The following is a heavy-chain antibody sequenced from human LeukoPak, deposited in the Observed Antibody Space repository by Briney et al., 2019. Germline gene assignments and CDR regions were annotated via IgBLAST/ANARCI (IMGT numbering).Heavy chain of an antibody. V-gene: IGHV4-31*11. CDR3: ARASNYATYYFDY. D-gene: IGHD4-11*01. CDR2: IYYSGST. Sequence: SETLSLTCAVYGGSFSGYYWSWIRQHPGKGLEWIGYIYYSGSTYYNPSLKSRVTISVDTSKNQFSLKLSSVTAADTAVYYCARASNYATYYFDYWGQGTLVTVSS. J-gene: IGHJ4*02. CDR1: GGSFSGYY.